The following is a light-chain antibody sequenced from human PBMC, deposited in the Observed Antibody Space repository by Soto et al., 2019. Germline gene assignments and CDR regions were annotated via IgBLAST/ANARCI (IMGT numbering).Light chain of an antibody. CDR3: AAWDDRMNAYV. J-gene: IGLJ1*01. V-gene: IGLV1-44*01. CDR1: SSNVGINT. CDR2: SNN. Sequence: QSVLTQPPSASETPGQRVTISCSGSSSNVGINTVDWYQQLPGAAPKLLIYSNNKRPSGVPDRFSGSKSGTSASLAISGLRSEDDGDYYCAAWDDRMNAYVFGTGTKVT.